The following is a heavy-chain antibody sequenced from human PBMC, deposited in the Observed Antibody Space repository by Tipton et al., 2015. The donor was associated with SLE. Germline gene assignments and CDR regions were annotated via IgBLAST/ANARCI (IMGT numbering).Heavy chain of an antibody. CDR3: ARDNCSGGSCFTPYYFYYGLDV. CDR1: GFTFSNYW. V-gene: IGHV3-7*01. D-gene: IGHD2-15*01. Sequence: SLRLSCAASGFTFSNYWMTWVRQAPGKGLEWVANIKPDGSEKYYVDSVKGRFTMSRDNAKNSLYLQMNSLRAEDTAVYYCARDNCSGGSCFTPYYFYYGLDVWGQGTTVTVSS. J-gene: IGHJ6*02. CDR2: IKPDGSEK.